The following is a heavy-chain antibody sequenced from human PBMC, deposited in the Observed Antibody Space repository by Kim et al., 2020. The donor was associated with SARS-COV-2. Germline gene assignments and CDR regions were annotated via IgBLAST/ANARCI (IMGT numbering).Heavy chain of an antibody. Sequence: SETLSLTCTVSGGSISSGGYYWSWIRQHPGKGLEWIGYIYYSGSTYYNPSLKSRVTISVDTSKNQFSLKLSSVTAADTAVYYCARDSYYYDSSGPRAFDIWGQGTMVTVFS. V-gene: IGHV4-31*03. D-gene: IGHD3-22*01. CDR3: ARDSYYYDSSGPRAFDI. J-gene: IGHJ3*02. CDR1: GGSISSGGYY. CDR2: IYYSGST.